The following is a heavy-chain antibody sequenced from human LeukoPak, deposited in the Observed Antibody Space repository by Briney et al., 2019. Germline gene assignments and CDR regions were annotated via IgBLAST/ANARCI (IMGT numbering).Heavy chain of an antibody. D-gene: IGHD6-13*01. V-gene: IGHV1-2*02. Sequence: GASVKVSCKASGYTFTGYYMHWVRQAPGQGLEWMGWINPNSGGTNYAQKFQGRVTMTRDTSISTAYMELSRLRSDDTAVYYCAPIAAAGTSPFDYWGQGTLVTVSS. CDR3: APIAAAGTSPFDY. J-gene: IGHJ4*02. CDR2: INPNSGGT. CDR1: GYTFTGYY.